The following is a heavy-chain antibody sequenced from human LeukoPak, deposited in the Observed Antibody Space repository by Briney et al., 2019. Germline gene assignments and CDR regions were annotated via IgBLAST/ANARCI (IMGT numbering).Heavy chain of an antibody. CDR3: ARVYSNYIDY. D-gene: IGHD4-4*01. CDR1: GGSSSGYY. V-gene: IGHV4-34*01. J-gene: IGHJ4*02. Sequence: PLETLSLTCAVYGGSSSGYYWSWIRQPPGKGLEWIGEINHSGSTNYNPSLKSRVTISVDTSKNQFSLKLSSVTAAGTAVYYCARVYSNYIDYWGQGTLVTVSS. CDR2: INHSGST.